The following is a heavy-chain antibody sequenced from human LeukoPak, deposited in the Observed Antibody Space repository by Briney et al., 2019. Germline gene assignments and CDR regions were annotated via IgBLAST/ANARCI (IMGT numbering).Heavy chain of an antibody. CDR3: ARTGASSSWYYYYYGMDV. J-gene: IGHJ6*02. V-gene: IGHV3-7*01. CDR1: GFTFSSYG. D-gene: IGHD6-13*01. CDR2: IKQDGSEK. Sequence: GGSLRLSCAASGFTFSSYGMHWVRQAPGKGLEWVANIKQDGSEKYYVDSVKGQFTISRDNAKNSLYLQMNSLRAEDTAVYYCARTGASSSWYYYYYGMDVWGQGTTVTVSS.